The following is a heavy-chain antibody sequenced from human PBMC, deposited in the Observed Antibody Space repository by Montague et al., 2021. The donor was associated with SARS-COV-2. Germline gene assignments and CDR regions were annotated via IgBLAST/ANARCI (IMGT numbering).Heavy chain of an antibody. CDR3: ARDAEGIAARRSDAFDI. J-gene: IGHJ3*02. Sequence: SLRLSCAASGFTVSSSYMSWVRQAPGKGLEWVSVIYSGGITYYADSVKGRFTISRDNSKNTLYLQMNSLRAEDTAVYYCARDAEGIAARRSDAFDIWGQGSMVNVSA. V-gene: IGHV3-53*01. CDR1: GFTVSSSY. CDR2: IYSGGIT. D-gene: IGHD6-6*01.